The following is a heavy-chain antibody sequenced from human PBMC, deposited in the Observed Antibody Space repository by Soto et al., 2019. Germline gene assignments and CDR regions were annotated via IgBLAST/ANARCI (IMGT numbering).Heavy chain of an antibody. J-gene: IGHJ5*02. CDR3: TREAIVAENWFDP. CDR2: MNPNTGKI. V-gene: IGHV1-3*01. CDR1: GYTFVDYA. D-gene: IGHD5-12*01. Sequence: QVQLVQSGAEVKRPGASVKVSCRASGYTFVDYALHWVRQAPGQGLEWVGWMNPNTGKIKYSHKFEDRVSITRDTVTSTAYMELRGLRSEDRAVYFCTREAIVAENWFDPWGQGTLVTVSS.